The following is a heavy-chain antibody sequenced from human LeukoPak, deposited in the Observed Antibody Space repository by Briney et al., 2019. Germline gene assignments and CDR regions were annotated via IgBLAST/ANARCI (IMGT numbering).Heavy chain of an antibody. CDR2: ISIDGGRT. D-gene: IGHD6-25*01. CDR3: ARKGIGSSRYQNMDV. CDR1: GFTFSSYA. Sequence: GRSLRLSCAASGFTFSSYAMSWVRQAPGKGPEWVSTISIDGGRTYYVDSVKGRFTVSRDTSKNTLYLQMNSLRAEDTAVYYCARKGIGSSRYQNMDVWGKGTTVTVSS. J-gene: IGHJ6*03. V-gene: IGHV3-23*01.